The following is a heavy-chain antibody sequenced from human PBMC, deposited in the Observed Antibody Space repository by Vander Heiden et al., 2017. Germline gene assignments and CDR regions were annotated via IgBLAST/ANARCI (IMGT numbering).Heavy chain of an antibody. CDR2: ISSSCSTI. CDR1: GFTFSSSA. V-gene: IGHV3-48*03. D-gene: IGHD1-26*01. Sequence: EVQLVESGGGLVQPGGSLRLSCAAPGFTFSSSAMNWVRQAPGRGLDGVSYISSSCSTIYYADSVKGRFTISRDNAKNSLYLQMNSLRAEDTAVYYCAVVGATTDYWGQGTLVTVSS. J-gene: IGHJ4*02. CDR3: AVVGATTDY.